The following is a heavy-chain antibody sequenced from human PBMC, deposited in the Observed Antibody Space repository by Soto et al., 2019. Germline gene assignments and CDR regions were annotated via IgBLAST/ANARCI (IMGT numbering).Heavy chain of an antibody. Sequence: SVKVSCKASGGSFSSYAISWVRQAPGQGLEWMGGIIPIFGTPSYAQKFQGRVTITADESTSTAYMELSSLRSEDTAVYYCAREYRSSSGRFDNWGQGALVTVSS. D-gene: IGHD6-6*01. V-gene: IGHV1-69*13. J-gene: IGHJ4*02. CDR1: GGSFSSYA. CDR2: IIPIFGTP. CDR3: AREYRSSSGRFDN.